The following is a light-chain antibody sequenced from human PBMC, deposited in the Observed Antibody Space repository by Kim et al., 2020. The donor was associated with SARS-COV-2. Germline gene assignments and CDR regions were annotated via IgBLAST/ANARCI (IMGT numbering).Light chain of an antibody. V-gene: IGLV1-40*01. CDR2: ANT. CDR3: QSYDSSLSAWV. Sequence: QLVLTQPPSVSGAPGQRVTISCTGSSSNIGARNDVHWYQHLPGTAPTLLIYANTNRPSGVPDRISGSRSGTSASLAITGLQAEDEADYYCQSYDSSLSAWVFGGGTQLTVL. J-gene: IGLJ3*02. CDR1: SSNIGARND.